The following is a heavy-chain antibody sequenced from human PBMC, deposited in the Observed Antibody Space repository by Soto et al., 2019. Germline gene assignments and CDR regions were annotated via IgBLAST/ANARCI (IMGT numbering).Heavy chain of an antibody. V-gene: IGHV4-59*01. Sequence: QVQLQESGPGLVKPTETLSLTCNVSGDSISGYYWTWIRQPPGKGLEWIGYIYYIGSTNYNPSLKSRLTISVDAPKSQFSLKLTSVTAADTAVYYCARGRGNSQNLDYWGQGTLVTVSS. CDR2: IYYIGST. CDR1: GDSISGYY. J-gene: IGHJ4*02. CDR3: ARGRGNSQNLDY. D-gene: IGHD5-18*01.